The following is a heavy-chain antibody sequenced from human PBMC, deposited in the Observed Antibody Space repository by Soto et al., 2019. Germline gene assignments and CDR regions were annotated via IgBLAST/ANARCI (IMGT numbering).Heavy chain of an antibody. CDR3: TRYTIFGVVSYTVDGMDV. Sequence: GGALRLSCSASGFTFGVYAMSWFRQAPEKGREWVGFIRSKPSGGTTEYAASVKGRFTISRDDSKSIAYLQMNSLKTEDTAVYYCTRYTIFGVVSYTVDGMDVWGQGTTVTVSS. D-gene: IGHD3-3*01. J-gene: IGHJ6*02. V-gene: IGHV3-49*03. CDR1: GFTFGVYA. CDR2: IRSKPSGGTT.